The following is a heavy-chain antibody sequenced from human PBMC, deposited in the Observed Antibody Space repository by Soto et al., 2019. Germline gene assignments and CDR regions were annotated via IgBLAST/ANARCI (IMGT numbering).Heavy chain of an antibody. CDR2: TYYSGYT. CDR3: ARSGDYVAFAY. CDR1: GDSFSSGDYK. J-gene: IGHJ4*02. D-gene: IGHD4-17*01. V-gene: IGHV4-30-4*01. Sequence: QVQLQESGPGLVKPSQTLSLTCTVSGDSFSSGDYKWSWIRQPPGKGLEWIGYTYYSGYTYNNPSLKSRLTMSVDTSKNQFSLKLSSVTAADTAVYYCARSGDYVAFAYWGQGTLVTVS.